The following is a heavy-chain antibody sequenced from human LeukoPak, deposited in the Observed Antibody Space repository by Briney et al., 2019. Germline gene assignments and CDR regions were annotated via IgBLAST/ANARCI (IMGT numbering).Heavy chain of an antibody. CDR2: ISSSGSTI. Sequence: GGSLRLSCAASGLTFSSYEMNWVRQAPGKGLEWVSYISSSGSTIYYADSVKGRFTISRDNAKNSLYLQMNSLRAEDTAVYYCARVVVVPAATYYYYYGMDVWGQGTTVTVSS. V-gene: IGHV3-48*03. J-gene: IGHJ6*02. D-gene: IGHD2-2*01. CDR3: ARVVVVPAATYYYYYGMDV. CDR1: GLTFSSYE.